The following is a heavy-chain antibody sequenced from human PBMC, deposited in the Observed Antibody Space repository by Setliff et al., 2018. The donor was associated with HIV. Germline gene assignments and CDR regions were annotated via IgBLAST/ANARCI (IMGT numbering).Heavy chain of an antibody. D-gene: IGHD5-18*01. CDR3: ARFAGGYFYIDF. CDR2: ISPDIGDT. V-gene: IGHV1-2*06. J-gene: IGHJ4*02. Sequence: ASVKVSCKASGYTFNDNYIHWVRRAPGQGLEWMGRISPDIGDTNYAQMFHGRVTMTRDTSITTAYMELSSLRSDDTAIYYCARFAGGYFYIDFWGPGTLGTVSS. CDR1: GYTFNDNY.